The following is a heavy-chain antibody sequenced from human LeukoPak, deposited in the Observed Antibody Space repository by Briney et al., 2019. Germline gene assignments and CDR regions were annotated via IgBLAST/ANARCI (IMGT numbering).Heavy chain of an antibody. CDR1: GYTFTGYY. V-gene: IGHV1-2*02. Sequence: RASVKVSCKASGYTFTGYYMHWLRQAPGQGLEWMGWINPNSGDTNYAQKFQGRVTMTRDTSISTAYMELSRLTSDDTAVYYCAKNPYEYYFDYWGQGTLVTVSS. CDR3: AKNPYEYYFDY. CDR2: INPNSGDT. J-gene: IGHJ4*02. D-gene: IGHD5-12*01.